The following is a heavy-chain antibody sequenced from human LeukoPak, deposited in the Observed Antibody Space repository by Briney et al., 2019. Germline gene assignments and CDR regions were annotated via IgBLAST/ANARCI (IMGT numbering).Heavy chain of an antibody. V-gene: IGHV1-2*02. CDR1: GYTFTGYY. J-gene: IGHJ4*02. Sequence: ASVKVSCKASGYTFTGYYLHWVRQAPGQGLEWMGWINPHNGGTNYAQKFQGRVTMTRDTSITTAYMELSRLRSDDTAVYYCARGEEGGIVVVLWGQGTLVTVSS. D-gene: IGHD3-22*01. CDR3: ARGEEGGIVVVL. CDR2: INPHNGGT.